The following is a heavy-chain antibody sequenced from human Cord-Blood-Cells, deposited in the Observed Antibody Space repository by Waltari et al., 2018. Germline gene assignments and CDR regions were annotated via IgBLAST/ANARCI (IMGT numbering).Heavy chain of an antibody. J-gene: IGHJ2*01. CDR1: GFTFSCSD. CDR3: ARSRDFDL. D-gene: IGHD3-10*01. Sequence: EVQLVESGGGLVQPGGSLGLSCAASGFTFSCSDMHWVRQATGKGLEWVSAIGTAGDTYYPGSVKGRFTISRENAKNSLYLQMNSLRAGDTAVYYCARSRDFDLWGRGTLVTVSS. CDR2: IGTAGDT. V-gene: IGHV3-13*01.